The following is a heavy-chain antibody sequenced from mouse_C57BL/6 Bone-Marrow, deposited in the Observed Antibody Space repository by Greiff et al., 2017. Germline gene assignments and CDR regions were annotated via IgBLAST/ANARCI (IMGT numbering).Heavy chain of an antibody. CDR1: GYTFTSSG. V-gene: IGHV1-81*01. D-gene: IGHD2-10*01. CDR2: IYPRSGNT. Sequence: QVQLQQSGAELARPGASVKLSCKASGYTFTSSGISWVKQRTGQGLEWIGEIYPRSGNTYYNETLKGKATLTGDKSYSTAYMELRSLTSEDSAVYFCARSLPFDVWGTGTTVPVAS. CDR3: ARSLPFDV. J-gene: IGHJ1*03.